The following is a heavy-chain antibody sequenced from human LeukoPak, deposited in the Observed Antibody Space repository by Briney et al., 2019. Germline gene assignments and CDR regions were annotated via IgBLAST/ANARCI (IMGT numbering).Heavy chain of an antibody. Sequence: GGSLRLSCAASGFTFSSYWMSWVRQAPGKGLEWVANIKQDGSEKYYVDSVKGRFTISRDDAKNSLYLQMNSLRAEDTAVYYCARVEASGYDYGAFDYWGQGTLVTVSS. J-gene: IGHJ4*02. D-gene: IGHD5-12*01. CDR1: GFTFSSYW. V-gene: IGHV3-7*01. CDR3: ARVEASGYDYGAFDY. CDR2: IKQDGSEK.